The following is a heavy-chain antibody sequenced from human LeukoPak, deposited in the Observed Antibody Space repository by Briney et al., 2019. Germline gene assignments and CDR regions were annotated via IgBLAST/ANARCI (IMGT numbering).Heavy chain of an antibody. V-gene: IGHV1-18*01. CDR3: ARDRSEGDY. CDR1: GYTFTSYG. J-gene: IGHJ4*02. CDR2: ISAYNGNT. Sequence: ASVKVSCKASGYTFTSYGINWVRRAPGQGLEWMGWISAYNGNTNYAQKLQGRVTTTTDTSTNTAYMELRSLRSDDTAVYYCARDRSEGDYWGQGTLVTVSS.